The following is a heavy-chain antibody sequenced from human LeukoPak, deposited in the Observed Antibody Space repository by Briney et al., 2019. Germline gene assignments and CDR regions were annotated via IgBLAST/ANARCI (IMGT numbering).Heavy chain of an antibody. V-gene: IGHV3-30*18. CDR3: AKDVIRGYSYGALDY. Sequence: GGSLRLSCAASGFTLSSYGMHWVSQAPGKGMEWVAVISYDGSNKYYADSVKGRFTISRDNSKNTLYLQMNSLGAEDTAVYYCAKDVIRGYSYGALDYWGQGTLVTVSS. D-gene: IGHD5-18*01. CDR1: GFTLSSYG. J-gene: IGHJ4*02. CDR2: ISYDGSNK.